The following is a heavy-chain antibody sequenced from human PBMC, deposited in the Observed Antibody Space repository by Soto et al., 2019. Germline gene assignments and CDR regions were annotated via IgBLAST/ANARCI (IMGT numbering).Heavy chain of an antibody. CDR2: MNPNSGDT. CDR1: GYTFTTYD. V-gene: IGHV1-8*01. CDR3: ARGRGYDASFDY. D-gene: IGHD5-12*01. Sequence: QVQLVQSGAEVQKPGASVKVSCKASGYTFTTYDINWVRQATGQGLEWMGWMNPNSGDTGYAQKFQGRVTMTRNPSISTAYMELSSLRSEDTAVYYCARGRGYDASFDYWGQGTLVTVSS. J-gene: IGHJ4*02.